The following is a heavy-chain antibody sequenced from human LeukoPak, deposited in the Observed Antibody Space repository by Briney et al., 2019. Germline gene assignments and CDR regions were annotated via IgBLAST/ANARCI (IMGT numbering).Heavy chain of an antibody. D-gene: IGHD3-16*01. V-gene: IGHV4-38-2*01. J-gene: IGHJ4*02. Sequence: PSETLSLTCAVSGYSISSGDYWGWIRQPPGKGLEWIGSIFNSGSTYYNPSLKSRVTISADTSKRHFSLKLSCVTAADTAVYYCARNRSEPLGNGGCFDYWGQGTLVTVSS. CDR2: IFNSGST. CDR1: GYSISSGDY. CDR3: ARNRSEPLGNGGCFDY.